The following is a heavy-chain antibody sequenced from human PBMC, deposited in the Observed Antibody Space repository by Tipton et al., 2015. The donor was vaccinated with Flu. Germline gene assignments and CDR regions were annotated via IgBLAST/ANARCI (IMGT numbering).Heavy chain of an antibody. V-gene: IGHV1-18*01. CDR2: ISASNGNT. CDR3: ARANTEVSAFDY. CDR1: GYIFPSYG. J-gene: IGHJ4*02. D-gene: IGHD2-2*02. Sequence: QLVQSGAEVKKPGASVKVSCKTSGYIFPSYGITWVRRAPGQGLERMGWISASNGNTNYAQKFQGRVTMTTDRSTSTAYLELRSLRSDDTAMYYCARANTEVSAFDYWGQGTLVIVSS.